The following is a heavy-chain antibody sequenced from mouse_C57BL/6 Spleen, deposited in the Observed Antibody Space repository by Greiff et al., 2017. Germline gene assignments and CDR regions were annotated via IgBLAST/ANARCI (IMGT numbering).Heavy chain of an antibody. CDR1: GYTFTSYW. V-gene: IGHV1-69*01. Sequence: QVQLQQPGAELVMPGASVKLSCKASGYTFTSYWLHWVKQRPGQGLEWIGEIDPSDSYTNYNQKFKGKSTLTVDKSSSTAYMQLSSLTSEDSAVYYCARSEGVPRVVEYFDVWGTGTTVTVPS. D-gene: IGHD1-1*01. CDR2: IDPSDSYT. J-gene: IGHJ1*03. CDR3: ARSEGVPRVVEYFDV.